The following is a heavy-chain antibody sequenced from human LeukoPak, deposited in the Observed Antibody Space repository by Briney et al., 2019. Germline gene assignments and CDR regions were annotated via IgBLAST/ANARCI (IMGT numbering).Heavy chain of an antibody. CDR3: ARGRSTGYPYYFEY. V-gene: IGHV1-8*03. Sequence: ASVKVSCKASGYTFTSYDISWVRQATGQGLEWMGWMNPNSGSTGYAQKFQGRVTITRNTSISTAYMELSGLRSEDTAVYYCARGRSTGYPYYFEYWGQGTLVTVSS. J-gene: IGHJ4*02. CDR2: MNPNSGST. D-gene: IGHD5-12*01. CDR1: GYTFTSYD.